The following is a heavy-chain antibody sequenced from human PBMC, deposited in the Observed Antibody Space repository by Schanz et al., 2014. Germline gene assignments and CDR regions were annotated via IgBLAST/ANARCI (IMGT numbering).Heavy chain of an antibody. Sequence: EVQLVESGGGLVKPGGSLRLSCVTSGFTFGAYTMNWVRQAPGKGLEWVGRIENNANGATTDYAAPVKGRFTVSRDDSRNTLYLQMNTLRTDDTALYYCTTFNNRDALYIWGQGTMVSVSS. J-gene: IGHJ3*02. V-gene: IGHV3-15*04. CDR1: GFTFGAYT. CDR3: TTFNNRDALYI. D-gene: IGHD1-20*01. CDR2: IENNANGATT.